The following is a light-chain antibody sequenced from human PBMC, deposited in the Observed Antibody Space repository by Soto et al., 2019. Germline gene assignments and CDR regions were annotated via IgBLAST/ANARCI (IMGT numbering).Light chain of an antibody. J-gene: IGKJ1*01. Sequence: DIQMTQSPSTLSPSVGDRVTITCRASQSISDWLARYQQKPGKAPKLLIYRASSLKSGVPSRFSGSGSGTEFTLTISSLQPDDFATYSCQQYNTYSRTFGQGTKV. CDR3: QQYNTYSRT. CDR2: RAS. V-gene: IGKV1-5*03. CDR1: QSISDW.